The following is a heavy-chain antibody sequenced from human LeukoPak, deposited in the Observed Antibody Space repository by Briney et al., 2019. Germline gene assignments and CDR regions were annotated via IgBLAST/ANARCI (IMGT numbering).Heavy chain of an antibody. CDR3: TTEGAYSDILTGLDY. V-gene: IGHV3-15*01. Sequence: GGSLRLSGAASGFTFSNAWMSWVRQAPGKGLEWVGRIKSKTDGGTTDYAAPVKGRFTISRDDSKNTLYLQMNSLKTEDTAVYYCTTEGAYSDILTGLDYWGQGTLVTVSS. CDR2: IKSKTDGGTT. CDR1: GFTFSNAW. D-gene: IGHD3-9*01. J-gene: IGHJ4*02.